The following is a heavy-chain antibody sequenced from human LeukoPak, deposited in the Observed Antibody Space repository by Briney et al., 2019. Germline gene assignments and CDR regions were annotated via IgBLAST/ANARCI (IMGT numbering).Heavy chain of an antibody. D-gene: IGHD2-2*02. Sequence: TGGSLRLSCAASGFTFSNAWMSWVRQAPGKGLEWVGRIKSKTDGGTTDYAAPVKGRFTISRDDSKNTLYLQMNSLRAEDTAVYYCARPNLYCSSISCYTVDYWGQGTLVTVSS. CDR1: GFTFSNAW. V-gene: IGHV3-15*01. CDR3: ARPNLYCSSISCYTVDY. J-gene: IGHJ4*02. CDR2: IKSKTDGGTT.